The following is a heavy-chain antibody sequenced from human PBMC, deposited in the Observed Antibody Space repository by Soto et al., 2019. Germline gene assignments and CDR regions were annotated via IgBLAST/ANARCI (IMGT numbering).Heavy chain of an antibody. CDR1: GYTFTSYD. D-gene: IGHD3-10*01. V-gene: IGHV1-8*01. CDR3: ARQGDMVRGVIFRFDP. CDR2: MNPNSGNT. J-gene: IGHJ5*02. Sequence: ASVKVSCKASGYTFTSYDINWVRQATGQGLEWMGWMNPNSGNTGYAQKFQGRVTMTRNTSISTAYMELSSLRSEDTAVYYCARQGDMVRGVIFRFDPWGQGTLVTVSS.